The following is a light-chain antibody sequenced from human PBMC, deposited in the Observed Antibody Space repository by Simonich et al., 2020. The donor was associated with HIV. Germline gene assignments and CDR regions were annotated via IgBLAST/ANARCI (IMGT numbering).Light chain of an antibody. J-gene: IGKJ2*01. CDR3: QQYNNWPYT. CDR2: GAS. Sequence: EIVLTQSPGTLSLSPGERATLSCGARKSVSSNYLAWYQQKPCLAPRLLIYGASSRATGIPARFSGSGAGTEFTLTSSSLQSDDFAVYYCQQYNNWPYTCGQGTKLEIK. CDR1: KSVSSN. V-gene: IGKV3-15*01.